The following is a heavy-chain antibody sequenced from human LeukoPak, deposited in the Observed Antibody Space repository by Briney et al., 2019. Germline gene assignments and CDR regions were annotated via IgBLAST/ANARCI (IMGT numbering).Heavy chain of an antibody. CDR3: AKDLALRYFDWLPKRDY. CDR2: ISGSGGST. D-gene: IGHD3-9*01. Sequence: GGSLRLSCAAFGFTFSSYAMSWVRQAPGKGLEWVSAISGSGGSTYYADSVKGRFTISRDNSKNTLYLQMNSLRAEDTAVYYCAKDLALRYFDWLPKRDYWGQGTLVTVSS. J-gene: IGHJ4*02. CDR1: GFTFSSYA. V-gene: IGHV3-23*01.